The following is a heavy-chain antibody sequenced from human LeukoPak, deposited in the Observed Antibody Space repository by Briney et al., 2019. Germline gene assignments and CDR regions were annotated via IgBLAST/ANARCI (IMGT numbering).Heavy chain of an antibody. Sequence: SVKVSCKASGGTFSSYAISWVRQAPGQGLEWMGGIIPIFGTANYAQKFQGRVTITADESTSTAYMELSSLRSEDTAVYYCARDRRYSSSWYDYWGQGTLVTVSS. V-gene: IGHV1-69*13. D-gene: IGHD6-13*01. CDR3: ARDRRYSSSWYDY. CDR1: GGTFSSYA. J-gene: IGHJ4*02. CDR2: IIPIFGTA.